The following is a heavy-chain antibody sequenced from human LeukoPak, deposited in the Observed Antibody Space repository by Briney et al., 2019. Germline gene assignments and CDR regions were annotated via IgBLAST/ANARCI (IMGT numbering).Heavy chain of an antibody. CDR1: GGPISNNY. D-gene: IGHD3-9*01. J-gene: IGHJ6*03. V-gene: IGHV4-4*07. CDR3: ARDSLTWPYYMDV. Sequence: PSETLSLTCTVSGGPISNNYWSWIRQSAGEGLEWIGRMSSSGDINYNPSLKSRVTMSVDTSKNQFSLKLTSVTAADTAVYYCARDSLTWPYYMDVWGEGIAVTVSS. CDR2: MSSSGDI.